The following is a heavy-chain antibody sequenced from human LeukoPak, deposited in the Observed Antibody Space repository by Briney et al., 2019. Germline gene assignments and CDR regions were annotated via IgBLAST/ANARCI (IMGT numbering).Heavy chain of an antibody. D-gene: IGHD3-10*01. J-gene: IGHJ6*03. CDR3: ASDYYGSGSPYMDV. V-gene: IGHV1-2*02. Sequence: ASVKVSCKASGYTFTGYYMRWVRQAPGQGLEWMGWINPNSGGTNYAQKFQGRVTMTRDTSISTAYMELSRLRSDDTALYYCASDYYGSGSPYMDVWGKGTTVTISS. CDR2: INPNSGGT. CDR1: GYTFTGYY.